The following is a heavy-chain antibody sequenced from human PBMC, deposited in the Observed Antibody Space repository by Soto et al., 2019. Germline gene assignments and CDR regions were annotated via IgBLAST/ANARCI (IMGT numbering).Heavy chain of an antibody. CDR1: GGTFSSYT. CDR2: IIPILGIA. Sequence: QVQLVQSGAEVKKPGSSVKVSCKASGGTFSSYTISWVRQAPGQGLEWMGRIIPILGIANYAQKFQGRVMITADKSTSTAYMELSCLRSEDTAVYYCARSAARTVVVGAATLYGMDVWGQGTTVTVSS. CDR3: ARSAARTVVVGAATLYGMDV. D-gene: IGHD2-15*01. V-gene: IGHV1-69*02. J-gene: IGHJ6*02.